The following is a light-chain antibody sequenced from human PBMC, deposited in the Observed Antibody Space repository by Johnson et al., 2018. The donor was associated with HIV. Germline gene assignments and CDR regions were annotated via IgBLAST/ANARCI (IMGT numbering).Light chain of an antibody. J-gene: IGLJ1*01. V-gene: IGLV1-51*01. CDR3: GTWDSSLTAYV. Sequence: QSVLTQPPSVSAAAGQKVTISCSGSSSNVGSSFVSWYRQVPGTAPKLLIYDNNKRPSGIPGRFSGSKSGLSATLGITGVPTGDEADQYCGTWDSSLTAYVFGAGTKVTVL. CDR2: DNN. CDR1: SSNVGSSF.